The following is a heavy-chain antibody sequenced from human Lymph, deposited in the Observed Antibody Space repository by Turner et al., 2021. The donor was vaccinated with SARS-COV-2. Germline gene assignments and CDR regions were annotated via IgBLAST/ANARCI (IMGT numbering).Heavy chain of an antibody. D-gene: IGHD1-26*01. CDR2: IKQDGSEK. CDR1: GFTFSYYW. Sequence: EVQLVESGGGLVQPGGSLRLSCAASGFTFSYYWMSWVRQAPGKGLEWVAKIKQDGSEKYYVDSVKGRFTISRDNAKNSLFLQMNSLRAEDTAVYYCARMGSSSWYFDYWGQGTLVTVSS. CDR3: ARMGSSSWYFDY. V-gene: IGHV3-7*01. J-gene: IGHJ4*02.